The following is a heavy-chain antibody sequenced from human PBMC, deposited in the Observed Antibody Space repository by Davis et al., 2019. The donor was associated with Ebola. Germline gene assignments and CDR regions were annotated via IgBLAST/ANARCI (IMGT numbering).Heavy chain of an antibody. CDR2: VDHSGNT. Sequence: SETLSLTCAVYGGSFSGYYWSWIRQPPGKGLEWIGEVDHSGNTNYNPSFKSRVIVSEDASKNQFSLKLTSVTAADTAVYYCARMKVLLWFGTLDYWGQGTLVTVSS. V-gene: IGHV4-34*01. CDR1: GGSFSGYY. D-gene: IGHD3-10*01. J-gene: IGHJ4*02. CDR3: ARMKVLLWFGTLDY.